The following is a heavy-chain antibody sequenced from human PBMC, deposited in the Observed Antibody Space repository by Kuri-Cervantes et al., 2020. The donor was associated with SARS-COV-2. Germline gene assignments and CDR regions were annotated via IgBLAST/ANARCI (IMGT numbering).Heavy chain of an antibody. J-gene: IGHJ4*02. CDR3: ARLHLGADFEVDY. D-gene: IGHD3-3*01. CDR2: ISSSSSTI. Sequence: GGSLRLSCAASGFTFSSYGMHWVRQAPGKGLEWVSYISSSSSTIYYADSVKGRFTISRDNAKNSLYLQMNSLRAEDTAVYYCARLHLGADFEVDYWGQGTLVTVSS. CDR1: GFTFSSYG. V-gene: IGHV3-48*01.